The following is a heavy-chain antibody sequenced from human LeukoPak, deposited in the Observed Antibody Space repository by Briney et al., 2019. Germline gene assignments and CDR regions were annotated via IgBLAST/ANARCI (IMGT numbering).Heavy chain of an antibody. Sequence: GGSLRLSCTTSGFAFDDFAMSWVRQPAGKVLEWVGFIRRRAYGGAAEYAASVKGRFIISRDDSKGIAYLQMNSLKTEDTAVYYCSRNGLVDFDYWGQGSRVIVSP. V-gene: IGHV3-49*04. CDR2: IRRRAYGGAA. J-gene: IGHJ4*02. CDR1: GFAFDDFA. CDR3: SRNGLVDFDY.